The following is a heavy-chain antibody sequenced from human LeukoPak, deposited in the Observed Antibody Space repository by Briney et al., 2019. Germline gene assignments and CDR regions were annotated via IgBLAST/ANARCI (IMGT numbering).Heavy chain of an antibody. D-gene: IGHD3-3*01. CDR3: ASPRFLEWLSQIDY. CDR2: ISGSGRTI. V-gene: IGHV3-11*04. CDR1: GFTFSDFY. Sequence: PGGSLRLSCTASGFTFSDFYMSWFRQAPGKGLEWLSHISGSGRTIHYADSVKGRFTISRDNSKNTLYLQMNSLRAEDTAVYYCASPRFLEWLSQIDYWGQGTLVTVSS. J-gene: IGHJ4*02.